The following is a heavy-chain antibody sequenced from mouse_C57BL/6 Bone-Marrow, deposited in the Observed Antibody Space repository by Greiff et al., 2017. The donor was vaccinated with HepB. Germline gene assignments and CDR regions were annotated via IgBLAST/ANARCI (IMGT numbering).Heavy chain of an antibody. V-gene: IGHV3-6*01. CDR2: ISYDGSN. J-gene: IGHJ4*01. D-gene: IGHD2-2*01. CDR1: GYSITSGYY. CDR3: ANYGYNYAMDY. Sequence: EVKLEESGPGLVKPSQSLSLTCSVTGYSITSGYYWNWIRQFPGNKLEWMGYISYDGSNNYNPSLKNRISITRDTSKNQFFLKLNSVTTEDTATYYCANYGYNYAMDYWGQGTSVTVSS.